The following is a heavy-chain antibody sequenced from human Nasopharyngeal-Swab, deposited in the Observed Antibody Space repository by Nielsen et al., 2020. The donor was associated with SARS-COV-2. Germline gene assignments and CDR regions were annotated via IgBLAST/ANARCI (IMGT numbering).Heavy chain of an antibody. CDR2: ISYDGSNK. V-gene: IGHV3-30-3*01. CDR3: GASSRAFDT. J-gene: IGHJ3*02. Sequence: GESLKISCAASGFTFSSYAMHWVRQAPGKGLEWVAVISYDGSNKYYADSVKGRFTISRDNSKNTLYLQMNSLRAEDTAVHYCGASSRAFDTWGQGTMVTVSS. CDR1: GFTFSSYA. D-gene: IGHD6-13*01.